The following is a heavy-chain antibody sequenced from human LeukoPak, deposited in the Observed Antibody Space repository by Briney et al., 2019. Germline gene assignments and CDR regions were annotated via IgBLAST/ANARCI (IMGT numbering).Heavy chain of an antibody. CDR1: GGTFSSYT. V-gene: IGHV1-69*02. CDR2: IIPILGIA. Sequence: ASVKVSCKASGGTFSSYTISWVRQAPGQGLEWMGRIIPILGIANYAQKFQGRVTITADKSTSTAYMELSSLRSEDTAVYYCARGPLRVGNSYDSSGSLWWFDPWGQGTLVTVSS. CDR3: ARGPLRVGNSYDSSGSLWWFDP. D-gene: IGHD3-22*01. J-gene: IGHJ5*02.